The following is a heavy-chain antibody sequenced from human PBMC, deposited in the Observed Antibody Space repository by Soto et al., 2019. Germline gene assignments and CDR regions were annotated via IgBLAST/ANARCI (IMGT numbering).Heavy chain of an antibody. CDR2: SYYYGIT. Sequence: SETLSLTCTVYGGAIHRYYWFWIRQLPGQGLEWFGKSYYYGITNNSPSLKSRVIISVDTSNNQYSLRLSSVTAADTAVYYCARAGYSYGFGYYYDYWGQGTLVTVSS. J-gene: IGHJ4*02. V-gene: IGHV4-59*01. CDR3: ARAGYSYGFGYYYDY. CDR1: GGAIHRYY. D-gene: IGHD5-18*01.